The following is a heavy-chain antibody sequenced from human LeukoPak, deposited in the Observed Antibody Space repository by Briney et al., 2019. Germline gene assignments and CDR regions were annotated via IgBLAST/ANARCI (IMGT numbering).Heavy chain of an antibody. CDR2: IYDSGTT. J-gene: IGHJ4*02. CDR1: GXSIKNYY. D-gene: IGHD6-19*01. Sequence: SETLSLTCIVSGXSIKNYYGGWMRQPPGEALEWIGSIYDSGTTRYNPSRKSRGTMSVDMSKNQVSLQLTSVTAADSAVYYCARDSSGWFFFDSWGLGTLVTVSS. CDR3: ARDSSGWFFFDS. V-gene: IGHV4-59*01.